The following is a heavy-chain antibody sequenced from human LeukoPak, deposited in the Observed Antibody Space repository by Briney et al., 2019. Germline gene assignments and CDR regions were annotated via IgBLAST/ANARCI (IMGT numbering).Heavy chain of an antibody. CDR1: GYTFTGYY. Sequence: ASVKVSCKASGYTFTGYYMHWVRQAPGQGLEWMGWINPNSGGTNYAQKFQGRVTMTRDTSISTAYMELSRQRSDDTAVYYCAGLGYCSSTSCYASNFDYWGQGTLVTVSS. CDR3: AGLGYCSSTSCYASNFDY. CDR2: INPNSGGT. J-gene: IGHJ4*02. V-gene: IGHV1-2*02. D-gene: IGHD2-2*01.